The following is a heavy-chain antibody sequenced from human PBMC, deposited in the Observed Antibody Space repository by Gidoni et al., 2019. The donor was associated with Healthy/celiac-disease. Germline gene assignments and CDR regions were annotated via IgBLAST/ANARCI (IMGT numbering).Heavy chain of an antibody. CDR2: ISWDGGSK. V-gene: IGHV3-43*01. J-gene: IGHJ6*02. CDR3: AKEPSPGGMDV. Sequence: EVQLVESGGVVVQPGGSLRLPCAAYGFTFDDCTMHWVRQAPGKGLEWVSLISWDGGSKYYTDSVKGRFTISRDNIKNSLYLQMNSLRTEDTALYYCAKEPSPGGMDVWGQGTTVTVSS. CDR1: GFTFDDCT.